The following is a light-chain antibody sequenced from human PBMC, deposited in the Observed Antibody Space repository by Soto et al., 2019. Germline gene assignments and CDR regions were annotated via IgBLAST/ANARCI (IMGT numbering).Light chain of an antibody. J-gene: IGKJ4*01. Sequence: DIVMTQTPFSLSATPGQPASMSCKSSQDLLYGDGRTYFYWYLQKPGQPPQLLIYEVSNRFSGVPDRFTGSGSGTDFTLNISRVEAEDVGVYYCLQSVQIPLTFGGGTKVEI. V-gene: IGKV2D-29*01. CDR2: EVS. CDR3: LQSVQIPLT. CDR1: QDLLYGDGRTY.